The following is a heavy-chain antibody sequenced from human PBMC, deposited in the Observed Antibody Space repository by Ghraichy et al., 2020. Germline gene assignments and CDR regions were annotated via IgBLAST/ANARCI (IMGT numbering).Heavy chain of an antibody. D-gene: IGHD5-12*01. CDR1: GFTFSSYA. V-gene: IGHV3-23*01. CDR2: ITGSGGST. Sequence: GGSLRLSCAASGFTFSSYAMSWVRQAPGKGLEWVSTITGSGGSTYYADSVKGRFTISRDNSKNTLYLQMNSLRVEDTAVFYCAKDTTDHRWLPDYWGQGTLVTVSS. J-gene: IGHJ4*02. CDR3: AKDTTDHRWLPDY.